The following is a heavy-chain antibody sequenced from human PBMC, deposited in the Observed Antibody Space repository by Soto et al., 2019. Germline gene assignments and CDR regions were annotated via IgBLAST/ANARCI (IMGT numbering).Heavy chain of an antibody. V-gene: IGHV1-69*02. D-gene: IGHD3-10*01. CDR1: GGTFSSYT. Sequence: QVQLVQSGAEVKKPGSSVKVSCKASGGTFSSYTISWVRQAPGQGLEWMGRIIPILGIANYAQKFQGRVTITADKSTSTAYLELSSLRSEDTAVYYGVHLDSSPDFMVRGANPHDAFDIWGQGTMVTVSS. J-gene: IGHJ3*02. CDR2: IIPILGIA. CDR3: VHLDSSPDFMVRGANPHDAFDI.